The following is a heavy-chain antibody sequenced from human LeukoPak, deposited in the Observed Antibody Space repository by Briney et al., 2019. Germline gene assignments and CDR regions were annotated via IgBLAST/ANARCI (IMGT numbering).Heavy chain of an antibody. CDR1: GFTVSSNY. J-gene: IGHJ1*01. CDR3: ARARSIVGVSPFQH. CDR2: IYSGGST. D-gene: IGHD1-26*01. V-gene: IGHV3-66*02. Sequence: GGSLRLSCAASGFTVSSNYMSWVRQAPGKGLEWVSVIYSGGSTYYADSVKGRCTISRDNSKNTLYLQMNSLRPEDTAVYYCARARSIVGVSPFQHWGQGTLVTVSS.